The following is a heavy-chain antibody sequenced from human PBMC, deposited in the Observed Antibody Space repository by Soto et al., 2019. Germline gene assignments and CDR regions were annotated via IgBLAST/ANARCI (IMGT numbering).Heavy chain of an antibody. V-gene: IGHV3-23*01. J-gene: IGHJ6*03. CDR2: ISGSGGST. CDR1: GFTFSSYA. D-gene: IGHD2-21*02. CDR3: AKEVTGFSGGYYYYYMDV. Sequence: GGSLRLSCAASGFTFSSYAMNWVRQAPGKGLEWVSAISGSGGSTYHADSVKGRFTISRDNSKNTLYLQMNSLRAEDTAVYYCAKEVTGFSGGYYYYYMDVWGKGTTVTVSS.